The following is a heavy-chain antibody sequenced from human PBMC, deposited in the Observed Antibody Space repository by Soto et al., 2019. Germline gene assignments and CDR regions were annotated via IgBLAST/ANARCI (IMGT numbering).Heavy chain of an antibody. V-gene: IGHV1-69*01. CDR2: IIPIFGTA. J-gene: IGHJ6*02. CDR3: ARERGYSFGPDYYYYGMDV. CDR1: GGTFSSYA. Sequence: QVQLVQSGAEVKKPGSSVKVSCKASGGTFSSYAISWVRQAPGQGLEWMGGIIPIFGTANYAQKFQGRVTITADESTGTAYMELSSLRAEDTAVYYCARERGYSFGPDYYYYGMDVWGQGTTVTVSS. D-gene: IGHD5-18*01.